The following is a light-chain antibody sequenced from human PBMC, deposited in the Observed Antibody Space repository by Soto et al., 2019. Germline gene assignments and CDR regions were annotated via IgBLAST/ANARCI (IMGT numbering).Light chain of an antibody. CDR1: QSISDT. CDR2: GAS. CDR3: QQYNNWPWT. Sequence: VITESPATLSVSPGGRATRSCRASQSISDTLAWYQQKPGQAPRLLIYGASKRATGFPARFSGSGSGTDFTLTISSLQSEDFAVYYCQQYNNWPWTFGQGTKVDI. V-gene: IGKV3-15*01. J-gene: IGKJ1*01.